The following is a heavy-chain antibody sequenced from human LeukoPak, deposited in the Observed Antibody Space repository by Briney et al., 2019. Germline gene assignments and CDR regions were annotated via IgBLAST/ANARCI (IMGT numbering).Heavy chain of an antibody. CDR1: GGSISSSSYY. Sequence: PSETLSLTCTVSGGSISSSSYYWGWIRQPPGKGLEWIGSIYYSGSTYYNPSLKSRVTISVDTSKNQFSLKLSSVTAADTAVYYCASLAVAGRRADYWGQGTLVTVSS. CDR3: ASLAVAGRRADY. V-gene: IGHV4-39*07. J-gene: IGHJ4*02. D-gene: IGHD6-19*01. CDR2: IYYSGST.